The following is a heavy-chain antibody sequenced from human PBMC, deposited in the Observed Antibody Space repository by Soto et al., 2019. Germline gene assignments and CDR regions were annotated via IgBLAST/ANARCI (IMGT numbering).Heavy chain of an antibody. D-gene: IGHD1-26*01. Sequence: SDTLSLTCTFHCFSIISISYYWASIRQPPGKGLEWIGSIYYSGSTYYNPSLKSRVTISVDTSKKQFSLKLSSVTAADTAVYYCARHPPPGSGSYHQQKFDYWGQGTRVTVS. CDR3: ARHPPPGSGSYHQQKFDY. V-gene: IGHV4-39*01. CDR2: IYYSGST. J-gene: IGHJ4*02. CDR1: CFSIISISYY.